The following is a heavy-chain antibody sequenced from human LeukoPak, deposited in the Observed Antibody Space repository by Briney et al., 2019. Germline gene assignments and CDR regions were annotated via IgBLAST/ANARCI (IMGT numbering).Heavy chain of an antibody. CDR3: ARWVVVAATPAFDI. D-gene: IGHD2-15*01. CDR1: GGSISSGSYY. CDR2: IYTSGST. Sequence: SETLSLTCTVPGGSISSGSYYWSWIRQPAGKGLEWIGRIYTSGSTNYNPSLKSRVTISVDTSKNQFSLKLSSVTAADTAVYYCARWVVVAATPAFDIWGQGTMVTVSS. J-gene: IGHJ3*02. V-gene: IGHV4-61*02.